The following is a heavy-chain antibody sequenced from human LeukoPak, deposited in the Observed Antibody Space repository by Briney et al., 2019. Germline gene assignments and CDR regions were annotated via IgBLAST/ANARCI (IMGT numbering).Heavy chain of an antibody. D-gene: IGHD4-17*01. CDR1: GGTFSSYA. V-gene: IGHV1-69*06. Sequence: SVKVSCKASGGTFSSYAISWVRQAPGQGLEWMGGIIPIFGTANYAQKFQGRVTVTADKSTSTAYMELSSLRSEDTAVYYCARGGRGTVTTESDYWGQGTLVTVSS. J-gene: IGHJ4*02. CDR2: IIPIFGTA. CDR3: ARGGRGTVTTESDY.